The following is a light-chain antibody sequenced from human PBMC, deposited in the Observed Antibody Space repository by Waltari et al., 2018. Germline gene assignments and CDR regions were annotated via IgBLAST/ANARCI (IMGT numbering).Light chain of an antibody. V-gene: IGLV2-23*01. Sequence: QSALTQPASVSGSPGQSITISCTGPSSDVASFKLVSWFQQYPGKAPKLIIYEDPERPSGVSSRFSGSKSGNTASLSISGLQAEDEADYHCCSYSRSSPWVFGGGTKLTVL. CDR3: CSYSRSSPWV. J-gene: IGLJ3*02. CDR1: SSDVASFKL. CDR2: EDP.